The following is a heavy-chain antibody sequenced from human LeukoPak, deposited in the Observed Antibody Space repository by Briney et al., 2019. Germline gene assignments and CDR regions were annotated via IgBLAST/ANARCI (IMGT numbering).Heavy chain of an antibody. CDR2: MNQDGSEK. D-gene: IGHD3-22*01. CDR3: ASHITVIAVRAFDI. CDR1: GFTFSSYW. J-gene: IGHJ3*02. Sequence: PGGSLRLSCAASGFTFSSYWMSWVRQAPGKGLEWVASMNQDGSEKYYVDSVKGRFTISRDNAKNSLYLQMNSLRAEDTAVYCCASHITVIAVRAFDIWGHGTMVTVSS. V-gene: IGHV3-7*05.